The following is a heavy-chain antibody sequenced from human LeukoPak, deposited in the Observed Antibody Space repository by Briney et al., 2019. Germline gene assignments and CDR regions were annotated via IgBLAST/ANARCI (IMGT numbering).Heavy chain of an antibody. J-gene: IGHJ6*02. V-gene: IGHV3-21*01. CDR2: ISSSSSYI. CDR3: ARPYYYDSSGSYYYYGMDV. Sequence: GSLRLSCAASGFPFSGYSMNWVRQAPGKGLEWVSSISSSSSYIYYADSVKGRFTISRDNAKNSLYLQMNSLRAEDTAVYYCARPYYYDSSGSYYYYGMDVWGQGTTVTVSS. D-gene: IGHD3-22*01. CDR1: GFPFSGYS.